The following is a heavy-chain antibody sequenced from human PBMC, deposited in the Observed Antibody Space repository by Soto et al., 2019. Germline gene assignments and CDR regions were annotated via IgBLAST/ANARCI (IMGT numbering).Heavy chain of an antibody. V-gene: IGHV1-18*01. Sequence: QVHLVQSGAEVKKPGASVKVSCKGSGYTFTSYGITWVRQAPGEGVEWMGWISAHNVNTDYAQKLQGRVTVTRDTSTSTAYMELRSLRSADTAVYYCASGRYGDYWGQGALVTVSS. CDR1: GYTFTSYG. D-gene: IGHD1-26*01. CDR3: ASGRYGDY. CDR2: ISAHNVNT. J-gene: IGHJ4*02.